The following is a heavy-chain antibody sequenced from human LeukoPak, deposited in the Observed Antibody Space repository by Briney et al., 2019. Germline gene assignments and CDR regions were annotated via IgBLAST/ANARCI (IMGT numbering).Heavy chain of an antibody. V-gene: IGHV3-15*01. J-gene: IGHJ1*01. CDR1: GFTFSNAW. D-gene: IGHD2-15*01. Sequence: PGGSLRLSCAASGFTFSNAWMSWVRQAPGKGLEWVGRIKSKTDGGTTDYAAPVKGRFTISRDDPKNTLYLQMNSLKTEDTAVYYCTTLVVAATYAEYFQHWGQGTLVTVSS. CDR2: IKSKTDGGTT. CDR3: TTLVVAATYAEYFQH.